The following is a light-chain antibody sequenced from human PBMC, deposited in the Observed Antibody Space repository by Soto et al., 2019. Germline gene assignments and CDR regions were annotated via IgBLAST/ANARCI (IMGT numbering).Light chain of an antibody. V-gene: IGLV2-14*01. Sequence: QSALTQPASVSGSPGQSITIPCSGHTSDVGTFNFVSWYQQHPGKAPRLIIYEVSNRPSGVSTRFSGSKSVNAASLTISGLQAEDEADYYCSSYITTNTLGFGTGTKVTVL. CDR3: SSYITTNTLG. CDR2: EVS. J-gene: IGLJ1*01. CDR1: TSDVGTFNF.